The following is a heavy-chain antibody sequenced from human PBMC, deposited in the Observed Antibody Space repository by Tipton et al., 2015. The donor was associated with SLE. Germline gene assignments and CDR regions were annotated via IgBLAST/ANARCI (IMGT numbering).Heavy chain of an antibody. J-gene: IGHJ4*02. CDR1: GFTFSSYA. V-gene: IGHV3-64*01. CDR2: ITTNGVTT. CDR3: ARERVGFDY. Sequence: SLRLSCAASGFTFSSYAMHWVRQAPGKGLEYVSGITTNGVTTYYANSVKGRFTISRDNSKNTLYLQMGSLRAEDMAVYYCARERVGFDYWGQGTLVTVSS.